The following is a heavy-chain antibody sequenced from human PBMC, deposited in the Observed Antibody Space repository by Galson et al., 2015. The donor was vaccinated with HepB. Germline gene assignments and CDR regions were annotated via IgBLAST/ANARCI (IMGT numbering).Heavy chain of an antibody. CDR1: GFTFSSYD. Sequence: SLRLSCAASGFTFSSYDMHWVRQATGKGLEWVSAIGTAGDTYYPGSVKGRFTISRENAKNSLYLQMNSLRAGDTAVYYCARAAAAGHLDYWGQGTLVTVSS. CDR2: IGTAGDT. J-gene: IGHJ4*02. CDR3: ARAAAAGHLDY. D-gene: IGHD6-13*01. V-gene: IGHV3-13*04.